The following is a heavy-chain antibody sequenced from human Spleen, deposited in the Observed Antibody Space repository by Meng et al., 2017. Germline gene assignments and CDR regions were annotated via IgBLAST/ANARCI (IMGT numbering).Heavy chain of an antibody. D-gene: IGHD6-13*01. J-gene: IGHJ4*02. CDR1: GFYFNNAW. Sequence: GESLKISCAASGFYFNNAWMSWVRQAPGKGLEWIGRMKSNVDGGTVDYAAAVKGRFSISRDDSKNTLYLQMNTLISEDTGVYFCATGAAAADHWGQGTLVTVSS. V-gene: IGHV3-15*01. CDR2: MKSNVDGGTV. CDR3: ATGAAAADH.